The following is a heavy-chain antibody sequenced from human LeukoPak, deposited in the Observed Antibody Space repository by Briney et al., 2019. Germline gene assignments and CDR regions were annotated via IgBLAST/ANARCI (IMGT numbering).Heavy chain of an antibody. CDR3: TTRNFSSGWILFDY. CDR1: GFTFSNAW. J-gene: IGHJ4*02. D-gene: IGHD6-19*01. CDR2: IKSKTDGGTT. Sequence: GGSLRLSCAASGFTFSNAWMSWVRQAPGKGLEWVGRIKSKTDGGTTDYAARVKGRFTISRDDSKNTLYLQMNSLKTEDTAVYYCTTRNFSSGWILFDYWGQGTLVTVSS. V-gene: IGHV3-15*01.